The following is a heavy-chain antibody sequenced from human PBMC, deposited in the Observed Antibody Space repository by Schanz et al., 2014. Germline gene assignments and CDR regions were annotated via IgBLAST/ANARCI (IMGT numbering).Heavy chain of an antibody. Sequence: QVQLVQSGAEVKKPGASVKVSCKASGYSFISHAIHWVRQAPGQRLEWMGWINAANGNTRYSQKFQGRVTITRDTSASSAYMELSSLRSEDTAVYYCARVRYCSSGRFYHDNWFDPWGQGTLVIVSS. CDR2: INAANGNT. CDR3: ARVRYCSSGRFYHDNWFDP. J-gene: IGHJ5*02. V-gene: IGHV1-3*01. D-gene: IGHD2-15*01. CDR1: GYSFISHA.